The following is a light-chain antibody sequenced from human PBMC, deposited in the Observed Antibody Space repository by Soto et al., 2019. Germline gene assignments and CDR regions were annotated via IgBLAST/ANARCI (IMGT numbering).Light chain of an antibody. J-gene: IGLJ2*01. CDR3: SSYTSSSTRV. CDR2: EVS. Sequence: QSALTQPASVSGSPGQSITISCTGTSSDVGGYNYVSWYQQHPGKAPKLIIYEVSNRPSGVSNRFSGSKSGNTASLTISGLQAEEEADYYCSSYTSSSTRVFGGGTQLTVL. V-gene: IGLV2-14*01. CDR1: SSDVGGYNY.